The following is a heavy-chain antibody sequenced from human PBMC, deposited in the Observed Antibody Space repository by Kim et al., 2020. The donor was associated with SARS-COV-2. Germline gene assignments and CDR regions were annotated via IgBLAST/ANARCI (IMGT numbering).Heavy chain of an antibody. D-gene: IGHD3-22*01. CDR3: ARDSTTYYYDNSGLGGGFDY. Sequence: ASVKVSCKASGYTFTNYYMHWVRQAPGQGLEWMGIINPSGGSTSYAQNFQGRVTMTRDTSTSTVYLELSSLRSEDTAVYYCARDSTTYYYDNSGLGGGFDYWGQGTLVTVSS. CDR2: INPSGGST. J-gene: IGHJ4*02. V-gene: IGHV1-46*01. CDR1: GYTFTNYY.